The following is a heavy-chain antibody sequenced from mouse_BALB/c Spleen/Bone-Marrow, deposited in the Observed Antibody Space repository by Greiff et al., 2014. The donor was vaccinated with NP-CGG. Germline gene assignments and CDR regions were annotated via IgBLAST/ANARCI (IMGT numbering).Heavy chain of an antibody. Sequence: VKLMESGAELVRPGSSVKISCKASGYAFSSYWMNWVKQRPGQGLEWIGQIYPGDGDTNYNGKFKGKATLTADKSSSTAYMQLSSLTSEDSAVYFCARVRNWADYWGQGTTRTVSS. V-gene: IGHV1-80*01. CDR3: ARVRNWADY. J-gene: IGHJ2*01. D-gene: IGHD4-1*01. CDR1: GYAFSSYW. CDR2: IYPGDGDT.